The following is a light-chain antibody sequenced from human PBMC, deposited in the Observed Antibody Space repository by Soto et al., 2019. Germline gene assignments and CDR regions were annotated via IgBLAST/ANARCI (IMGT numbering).Light chain of an antibody. CDR1: QVVSRTY. Sequence: VLTQSPGTLSLSPGERATPSCRASQVVSRTYLTWYQQKPGQAPRQLIYGASSRATGIPDRCSGSGSGTDFTLTISRLETEDSAVYYCQQNGSSPLAFGQGTRQE. CDR2: GAS. CDR3: QQNGSSPLA. J-gene: IGKJ5*01. V-gene: IGKV3-20*01.